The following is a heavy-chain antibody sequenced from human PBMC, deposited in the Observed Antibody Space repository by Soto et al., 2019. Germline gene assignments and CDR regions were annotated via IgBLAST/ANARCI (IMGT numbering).Heavy chain of an antibody. D-gene: IGHD2-2*01. CDR1: GFTFNSYG. CDR3: AKVTGYCSSSSCSRDYYYYYGMDV. V-gene: IGHV3-30*18. Sequence: GGSLRLSCAASGFTFNSYGMHWVRQAPGKGLEWVTVISYDGSNKYYADSVKGRFTISRDNSKNTLYLQMNSLRVEDTAVYYCAKVTGYCSSSSCSRDYYYYYGMDVWGDGTTVTVSS. CDR2: ISYDGSNK. J-gene: IGHJ6*04.